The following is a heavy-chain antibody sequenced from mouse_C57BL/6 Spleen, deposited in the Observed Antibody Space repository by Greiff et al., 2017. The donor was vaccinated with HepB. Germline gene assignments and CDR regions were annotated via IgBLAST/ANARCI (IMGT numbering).Heavy chain of an antibody. CDR1: GFTFSDYG. V-gene: IGHV5-17*01. CDR2: ISSGSSTI. J-gene: IGHJ4*01. Sequence: EVQLVESGGGLVKPGGSLKLSCAASGFTFSDYGMHWVRQAPEKGLEWVAYISSGSSTIYYADTVKGRFTISRDNAKNTLFLQMTSLRSEDTAMYYCARGAYYYGSSRRDYAMDYWGQGTSVTVSS. D-gene: IGHD1-1*01. CDR3: ARGAYYYGSSRRDYAMDY.